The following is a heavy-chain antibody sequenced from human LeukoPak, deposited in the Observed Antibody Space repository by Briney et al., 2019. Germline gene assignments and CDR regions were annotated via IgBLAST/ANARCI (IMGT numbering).Heavy chain of an antibody. V-gene: IGHV4-59*01. CDR1: GGSNSGYY. CDR3: ARDKQPGDY. CDR2: IYYSGSS. Sequence: SETLSLTCTVSGGSNSGYYWGWMRQPPGKGLEWIGYIYYSGSSTHNPSLKSRVTISVDTPKNQFSLKLSSVTAADTAVYYCARDKQPGDYWGQGTLVTVSS. J-gene: IGHJ4*02. D-gene: IGHD5-18*01.